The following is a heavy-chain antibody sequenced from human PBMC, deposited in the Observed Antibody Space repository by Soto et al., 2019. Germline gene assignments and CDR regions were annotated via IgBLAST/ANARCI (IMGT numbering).Heavy chain of an antibody. CDR2: ISYEGSNK. V-gene: IGHV3-30*18. CDR3: AKGHGDYPMAMDV. CDR1: GFTFSSYG. J-gene: IGHJ6*02. Sequence: QVQLVESGGGVVQPGRSLRLSCAASGFTFSSYGMHWVRQAPGKGLEWVAVISYEGSNKYYADSVKGRFTISRDNSKNTLYLQRNSLRAEDTAVYYCAKGHGDYPMAMDVWGQGTKVTVSS. D-gene: IGHD4-17*01.